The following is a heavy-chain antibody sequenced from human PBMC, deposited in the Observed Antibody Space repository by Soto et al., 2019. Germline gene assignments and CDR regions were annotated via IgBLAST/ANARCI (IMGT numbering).Heavy chain of an antibody. J-gene: IGHJ5*02. Sequence: ASVKVSCKASGYTFTRYYMRWVRQAPGQGLEWMGIINPSGGSTSYAQKFQGRVTMTRDTSTSTVYMELSSLRSEDTAVYYCAKDRRLITGTWFDPWGQGTLVTVSS. CDR3: AKDRRLITGTWFDP. V-gene: IGHV1-46*01. CDR2: INPSGGST. CDR1: GYTFTRYY. D-gene: IGHD1-7*01.